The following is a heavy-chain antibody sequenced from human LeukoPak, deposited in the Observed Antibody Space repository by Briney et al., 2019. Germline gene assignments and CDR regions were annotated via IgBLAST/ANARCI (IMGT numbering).Heavy chain of an antibody. CDR1: GCTFSSYS. V-gene: IGHV3-21*01. D-gene: IGHD3-22*01. Sequence: GGSLRLSCAASGCTFSSYSMNWVRQAPGKGLEWVSSISSSSSYIYYADPVKGRFTISRDNAKNSLYLQMNSLRAEDTAVYYCARETYYYDSSGYLPHPFDYWGQGTLVTVSS. J-gene: IGHJ4*02. CDR2: ISSSSSYI. CDR3: ARETYYYDSSGYLPHPFDY.